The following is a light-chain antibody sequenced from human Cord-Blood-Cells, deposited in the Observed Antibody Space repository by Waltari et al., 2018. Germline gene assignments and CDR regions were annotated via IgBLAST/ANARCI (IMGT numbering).Light chain of an antibody. Sequence: QSVLTQPPSASGTPGQLVTISCSGSSSNIGSNYVYWYQQLPGTAPKLLIYRNNQRPSGVPDRFSGSKSGTSASLAISGLRYEDEADYYCAAWDDSLSGRVFGGGTKLTVL. V-gene: IGLV1-47*01. CDR1: SSNIGSNY. J-gene: IGLJ3*02. CDR3: AAWDDSLSGRV. CDR2: RNN.